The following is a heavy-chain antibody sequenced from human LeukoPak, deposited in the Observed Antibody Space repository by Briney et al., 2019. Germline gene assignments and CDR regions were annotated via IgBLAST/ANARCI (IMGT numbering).Heavy chain of an antibody. CDR1: GFTSSSYG. V-gene: IGHV3-33*01. J-gene: IGHJ4*02. CDR3: ARDASAGTLDY. Sequence: GGSLRLSCAASGFTSSSYGMHWVRQAPGKGLEWVAVIWYDGSNKYYADSVKGRFTISRDNSKNTLYLQMNSLRAEDTAVYYCARDASAGTLDYWGQGTLVTVSS. D-gene: IGHD6-13*01. CDR2: IWYDGSNK.